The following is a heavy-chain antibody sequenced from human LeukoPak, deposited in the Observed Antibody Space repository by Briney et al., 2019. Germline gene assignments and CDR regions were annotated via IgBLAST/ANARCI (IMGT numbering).Heavy chain of an antibody. CDR2: ISYDGNVK. J-gene: IGHJ4*02. D-gene: IGHD5-18*01. CDR3: ARDFSTKYSQDY. Sequence: GGSLRLSCAASGFSFSHYALHWVRQAPGKGLEWLAFISYDGNVKYYADSVKGRFTVSRDDSKIALYLQMTSLRTEDTALYYCARDFSTKYSQDYWGQGTLVTVSS. V-gene: IGHV3-30-3*01. CDR1: GFSFSHYA.